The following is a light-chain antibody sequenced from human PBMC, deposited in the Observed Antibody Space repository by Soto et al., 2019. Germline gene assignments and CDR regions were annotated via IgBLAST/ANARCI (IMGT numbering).Light chain of an antibody. CDR3: QQYHGYPWT. V-gene: IGKV1-5*03. J-gene: IGKJ1*01. CDR2: RAS. CDR1: QTISSW. Sequence: DLQMTQSPSTLSASVGDRVTITCRASQTISSWLAWYQQKPGKAPRLLISRASDLESGVPSRFSGSGSGTDFTLSITSLQPDDFATYYCQQYHGYPWTFGQGTKVEIK.